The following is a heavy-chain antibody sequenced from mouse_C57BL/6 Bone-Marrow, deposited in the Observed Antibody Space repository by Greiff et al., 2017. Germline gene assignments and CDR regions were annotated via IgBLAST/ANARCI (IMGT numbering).Heavy chain of an antibody. Sequence: EVKLVESGGGLVQPKGSLKLSCAASGFSFNTYAMNWVRQATGKGLEWVARIRSKSNNYATYYADSVKDRFTISRDDSESMLYLRMNDLKTEDTAMYYCVGHSKGAMDYWGQGTSVTVSS. CDR1: GFSFNTYA. CDR2: IRSKSNNYAT. CDR3: VGHSKGAMDY. D-gene: IGHD2-5*01. J-gene: IGHJ4*01. V-gene: IGHV10-1*01.